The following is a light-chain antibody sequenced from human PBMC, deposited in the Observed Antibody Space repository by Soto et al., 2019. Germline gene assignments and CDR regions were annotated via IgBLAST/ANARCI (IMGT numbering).Light chain of an antibody. J-gene: IGKJ5*01. Sequence: ETVMTQSSGTLSLSPGERATLSCRASQSVSSNLAWYQQKTGQAPRLLIFGASTRATGIPARFSGSGSGTEFTLTISSLQSEDFAVYYCEQYNNWPITFGQGTRLEIK. CDR2: GAS. CDR1: QSVSSN. V-gene: IGKV3-15*01. CDR3: EQYNNWPIT.